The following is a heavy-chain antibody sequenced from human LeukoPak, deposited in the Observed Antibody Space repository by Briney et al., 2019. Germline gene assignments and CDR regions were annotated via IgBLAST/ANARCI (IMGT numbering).Heavy chain of an antibody. D-gene: IGHD4-11*01. V-gene: IGHV3-43*01. CDR3: AKFTGGYST. J-gene: IGHJ4*02. Sequence: SGGSLRLSCAASGFTFKDYTMHWVRQPPGEGLEWVSLISVDGDSAYYADSVRGRFTISRDNNNKSLYLQMNSLRTEDTAFYYCAKFTGGYSTWGQGTLVTVSS. CDR2: ISVDGDSA. CDR1: GFTFKDYT.